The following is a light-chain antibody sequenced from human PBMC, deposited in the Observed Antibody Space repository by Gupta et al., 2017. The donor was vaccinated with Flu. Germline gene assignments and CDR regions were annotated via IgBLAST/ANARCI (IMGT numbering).Light chain of an antibody. J-gene: IGLJ2*01. CDR3: QAWDSNVVVV. CDR1: NLGEIS. Sequence: YELTQPPSVSVSPGQTASGTCSGHNLGEISVSWYQKKSGQSPILVLYQDDRRPSGVPERFSGSNSGDTATLAISGTQETDEADYYCQAWDSNVVVVFGGGTKLTVL. V-gene: IGLV3-1*01. CDR2: QDD.